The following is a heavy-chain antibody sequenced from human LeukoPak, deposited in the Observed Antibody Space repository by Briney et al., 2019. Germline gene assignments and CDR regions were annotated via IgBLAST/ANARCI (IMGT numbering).Heavy chain of an antibody. J-gene: IGHJ3*02. Sequence: KAGGSLRLSCAASGFTFSSYSMNWVRQAPGKGLEWVSSISSSSSYIYYADSVKGRFTISRDNAKNSLYLQMNSLRAEDTAVYYCAIDTDVVVTTHAAFDIWGQGTMVTVSS. V-gene: IGHV3-21*01. CDR3: AIDTDVVVTTHAAFDI. D-gene: IGHD2-21*02. CDR2: ISSSSSYI. CDR1: GFTFSSYS.